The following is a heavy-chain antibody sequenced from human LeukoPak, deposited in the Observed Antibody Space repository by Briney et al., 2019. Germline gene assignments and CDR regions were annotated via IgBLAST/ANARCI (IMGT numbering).Heavy chain of an antibody. V-gene: IGHV3-13*01. CDR3: ARGHLRFLEWLSPSYGMDV. Sequence: GGSLRLSCAASGFTFSSYDMHWVRQATGIGLEWVSAIGTAGDTYYPGSVKGRFTISRENAKNSLYLQMNSLRAGDTAVYYCARGHLRFLEWLSPSYGMDVWGQGTTVTVSS. CDR1: GFTFSSYD. CDR2: IGTAGDT. J-gene: IGHJ6*02. D-gene: IGHD3-3*01.